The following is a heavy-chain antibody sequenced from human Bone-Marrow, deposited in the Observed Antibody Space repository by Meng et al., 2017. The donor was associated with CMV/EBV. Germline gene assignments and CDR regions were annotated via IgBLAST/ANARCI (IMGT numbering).Heavy chain of an antibody. CDR1: GFTFSSYG. D-gene: IGHD3-3*01. Sequence: GGSLRLSCAASGFTFSSYGMHWVRQAPGKGLEWVAFIRYDGSNKYYADSVKGRFTISRDNSKNSLYLQMNSLRAEDTAVYYCASGPIFGDFFDYWGQGTLVTVSS. CDR2: IRYDGSNK. J-gene: IGHJ4*02. CDR3: ASGPIFGDFFDY. V-gene: IGHV3-30*02.